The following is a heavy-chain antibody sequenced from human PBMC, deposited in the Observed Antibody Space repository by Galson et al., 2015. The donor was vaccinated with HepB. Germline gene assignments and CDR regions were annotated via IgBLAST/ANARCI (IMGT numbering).Heavy chain of an antibody. CDR2: ISSSSSTI. CDR1: GFTFSSYS. D-gene: IGHD6-6*01. Sequence: SLRLSCAASGFTFSSYSMNWVRQAPGKGLEWVSYISSSSSTIYYADSVKGRFTISRDNAKNSLYLQMNSLRAEDTAVYYCARDLTSSSSIWYYYYGMDVWGQGTTVTVSS. J-gene: IGHJ6*02. CDR3: ARDLTSSSSIWYYYYGMDV. V-gene: IGHV3-48*01.